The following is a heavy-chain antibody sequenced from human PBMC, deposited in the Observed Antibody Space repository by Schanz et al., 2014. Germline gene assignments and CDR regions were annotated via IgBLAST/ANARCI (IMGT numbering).Heavy chain of an antibody. CDR1: GYTFTSDS. Sequence: QVQLVQSGAEVKKPGASVKVSCKASGYTFTSDSMHWVRQAPGQGLEWMGMINPSGGSTTYAQKFQCRVTMTRDTSTSTVYMELSGLRSEDTAVYYCAGAFDSSGYYFDYWGQGTLVTVSS. J-gene: IGHJ4*02. D-gene: IGHD3-22*01. V-gene: IGHV1-46*03. CDR2: INPSGGST. CDR3: AGAFDSSGYYFDY.